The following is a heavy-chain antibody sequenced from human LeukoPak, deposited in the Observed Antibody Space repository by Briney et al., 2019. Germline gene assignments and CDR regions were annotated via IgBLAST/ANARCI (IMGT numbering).Heavy chain of an antibody. D-gene: IGHD6-6*01. CDR1: GFTFSSYW. Sequence: GGSLRLSCAASGFTFSSYWMHWVRQAPGKGLVWVSRINSDGSSTSYADSVKGRFTISRDNAKNTLYLQMNSLRAEDTAAYYCARDYSSSSSYYYYYVDVWGKGTTVTVSS. CDR2: INSDGSST. J-gene: IGHJ6*03. V-gene: IGHV3-74*01. CDR3: ARDYSSSSSYYYYYVDV.